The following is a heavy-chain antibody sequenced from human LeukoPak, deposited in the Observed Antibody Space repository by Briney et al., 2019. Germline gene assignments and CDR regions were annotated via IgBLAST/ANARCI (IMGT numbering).Heavy chain of an antibody. D-gene: IGHD5-12*01. Sequence: KSSETLSLTCAVSGGSISSSDWWSWVRQSPGKGLEWIGEIYHSGSTNYIPSLKSRVTISIDKSKNQFSLKLSSVTAADTAVYYCAGGSGYAFEYWGQGTLVTVSS. CDR2: IYHSGST. V-gene: IGHV4-4*02. CDR1: GGSISSSDW. CDR3: AGGSGYAFEY. J-gene: IGHJ4*02.